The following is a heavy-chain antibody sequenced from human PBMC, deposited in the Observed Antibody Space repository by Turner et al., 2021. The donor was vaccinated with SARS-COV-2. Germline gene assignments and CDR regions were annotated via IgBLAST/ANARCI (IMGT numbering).Heavy chain of an antibody. CDR3: AKFMYYYESSGYSTIDY. CDR2: TSYDGSNK. CDR1: GFTFSSYG. V-gene: IGHV3-30*18. D-gene: IGHD3-22*01. J-gene: IGHJ4*02. Sequence: QVQLVESGGGVVQPGRSLRLSCAASGFTFSSYGMHWVRQAPGKGLEWVAVTSYDGSNKYYADSVKGRFTISRDNSKNTLYLQMNSLRAEDTAVYYCAKFMYYYESSGYSTIDYWGQGTLVTVSS.